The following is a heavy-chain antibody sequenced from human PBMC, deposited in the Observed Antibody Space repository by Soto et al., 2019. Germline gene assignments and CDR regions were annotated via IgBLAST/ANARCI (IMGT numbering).Heavy chain of an antibody. Sequence: PSETLSLTCTVSGGSISSYYWSWIRQPPGKGLEWIGYIYYSGSTNYNPSLKSRVTISVDTAKNQFSLKLSSVTAADTAVYYCARSIFGVVIPFFGPWGQGSLVTVSS. J-gene: IGHJ5*02. CDR3: ARSIFGVVIPFFGP. V-gene: IGHV4-59*01. D-gene: IGHD3-3*01. CDR2: IYYSGST. CDR1: GGSISSYY.